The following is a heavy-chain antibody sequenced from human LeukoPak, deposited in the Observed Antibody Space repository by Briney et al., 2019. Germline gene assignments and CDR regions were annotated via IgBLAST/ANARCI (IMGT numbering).Heavy chain of an antibody. CDR2: ISYDGSNK. D-gene: IGHD5-18*01. CDR3: AKDVGVSEDTAILDY. Sequence: GGSLRLSCAASGFTLSSYGMHWVRQVPGKGLEWVAVISYDGSNKYYADSVKGRFTISRDNSKNTLYLQMNSLRAEDTAVYYCAKDVGVSEDTAILDYWGQGTLVTVSS. CDR1: GFTLSSYG. J-gene: IGHJ4*02. V-gene: IGHV3-30*18.